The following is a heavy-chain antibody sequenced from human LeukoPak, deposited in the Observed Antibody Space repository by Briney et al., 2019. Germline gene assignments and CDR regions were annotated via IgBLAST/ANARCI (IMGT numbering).Heavy chain of an antibody. CDR2: INHSGST. CDR1: GGSFSGYY. Sequence: SETLSLTCAVYGGSFSGYYWSWLRQPPGKGLEWIGEINHSGSTNYNPSLKSRVTISVDTSKNQFSLKLSSVTAADTAVYYCARVGRIAAAGRDAFDIWGQGTMVTVSS. D-gene: IGHD6-13*01. J-gene: IGHJ3*02. V-gene: IGHV4-34*01. CDR3: ARVGRIAAAGRDAFDI.